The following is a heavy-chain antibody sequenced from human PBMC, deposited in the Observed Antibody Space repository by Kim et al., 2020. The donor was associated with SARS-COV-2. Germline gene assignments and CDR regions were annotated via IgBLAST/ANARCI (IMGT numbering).Heavy chain of an antibody. CDR1: GGSFSGYY. Sequence: SETLSLTCAVYGGSFSGYYWSWIRQPPGKGLEWIGEINHSGSTNYNPSLKSRVTISVDTSKNQFSLKLSSVTAADTAVYYCARARWGWPFDYWGQGTLVTVSS. CDR3: ARARWGWPFDY. CDR2: INHSGST. D-gene: IGHD6-19*01. V-gene: IGHV4-34*01. J-gene: IGHJ4*02.